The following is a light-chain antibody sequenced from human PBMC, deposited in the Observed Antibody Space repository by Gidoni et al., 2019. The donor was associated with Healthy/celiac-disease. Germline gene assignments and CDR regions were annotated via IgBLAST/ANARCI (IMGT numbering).Light chain of an antibody. CDR2: GAS. J-gene: IGKJ2*01. Sequence: EIVLTQSPGTLSLPPGERATLSCRASQSVSSSYLAWYQQKPGQAPRLLIYGASSRATGIPDRFSGSGSGTDFTLTISRLEPEDFAVYYCQQYGSSPRYTFXQXTKLXIK. CDR3: QQYGSSPRYT. CDR1: QSVSSSY. V-gene: IGKV3-20*01.